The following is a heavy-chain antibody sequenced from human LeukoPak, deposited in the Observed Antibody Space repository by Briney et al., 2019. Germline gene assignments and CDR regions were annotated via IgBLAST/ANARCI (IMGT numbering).Heavy chain of an antibody. J-gene: IGHJ4*02. CDR3: ARAVAARPWGSGILHFDY. Sequence: PGGSLRLSCAASGFTFSSYEMNWVRQAPGKGLEWVSSISSSSSYIYYADSVKGRFTISRDNAKNSLYLQMNSLRAEDTAVYYCARAVAARPWGSGILHFDYWGQGTLVTVSS. CDR2: ISSSSSYI. V-gene: IGHV3-21*01. D-gene: IGHD6-6*01. CDR1: GFTFSSYE.